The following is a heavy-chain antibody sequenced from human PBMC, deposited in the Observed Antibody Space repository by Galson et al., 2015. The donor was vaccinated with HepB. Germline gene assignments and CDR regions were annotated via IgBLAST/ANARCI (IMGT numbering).Heavy chain of an antibody. CDR1: GFTFSSYA. Sequence: SLRLSCAASGFTFSSYAMHWVRQAPGKGLEWVAVISYDGSNKYYADSVKGRFTISRDNSKNTLYLQMNSLRAEDTAVYYCAYLYSSGWYNPGVDYWGQGTLVTVSS. CDR2: ISYDGSNK. J-gene: IGHJ4*02. D-gene: IGHD6-19*01. V-gene: IGHV3-30-3*01. CDR3: AYLYSSGWYNPGVDY.